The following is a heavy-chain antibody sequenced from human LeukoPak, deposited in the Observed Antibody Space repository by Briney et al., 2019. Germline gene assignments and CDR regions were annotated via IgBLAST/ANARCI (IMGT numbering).Heavy chain of an antibody. CDR3: ARGGGNYRNWFDP. Sequence: PSETLSLTCTVSGGSTSSNSYYWGWIRQPPGKGLEWIGSIYYSGTTYYNPSLKSRLTISVDTSKNHFSLRLSSVTAADTAIYYCARGGGNYRNWFDPWGQGTLVTVSS. CDR1: GGSTSSNSYY. J-gene: IGHJ5*02. V-gene: IGHV4-39*07. D-gene: IGHD1-26*01. CDR2: IYYSGTT.